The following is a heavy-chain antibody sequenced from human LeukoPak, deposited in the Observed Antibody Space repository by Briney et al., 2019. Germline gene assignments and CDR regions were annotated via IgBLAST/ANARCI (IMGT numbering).Heavy chain of an antibody. D-gene: IGHD2-15*01. J-gene: IGHJ6*02. Sequence: GGSLSPSCPSPGFPVRSNYMSWDRPAPGKGLEWVSVIHSVGGTYYPDSLQGRFTISRDNSQNTLYLQMHSLRAEDTAVYYCARELGYCRGASCYFKYYGMDVWGQGTTVTVFS. V-gene: IGHV3-53*01. CDR2: IHSVGGT. CDR1: GFPVRSNY. CDR3: ARELGYCRGASCYFKYYGMDV.